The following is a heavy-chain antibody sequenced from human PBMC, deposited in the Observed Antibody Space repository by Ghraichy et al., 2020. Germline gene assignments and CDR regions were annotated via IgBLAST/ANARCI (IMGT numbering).Heavy chain of an antibody. CDR1: AFTVSSNY. CDR2: MYPSGST. D-gene: IGHD6-19*01. CDR3: AGGLAVAGPKSDY. J-gene: IGHJ4*02. Sequence: GGSLRLSCAASAFTVSSNYMIWVRRAPGKGLEWVSHMYPSGSTYYADSVKGRFTISRDNSKNTLYLQMNSLRAEDTAVYYCAGGLAVAGPKSDYWGRGTLVTVSS. V-gene: IGHV3-53*01.